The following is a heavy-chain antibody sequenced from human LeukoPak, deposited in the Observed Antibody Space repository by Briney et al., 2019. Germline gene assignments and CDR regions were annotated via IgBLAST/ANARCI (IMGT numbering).Heavy chain of an antibody. CDR3: ARDIAVAGFQDY. Sequence: TVKVSCKASGYTFTGYYMHWVRQAPGQGLEWMGRINPNSGGTNYAQKFQGRVTMTRDTSISTAYMELSRLRSDDTAVYYCARDIAVAGFQDYWGQGTLVTVSS. D-gene: IGHD6-19*01. CDR2: INPNSGGT. V-gene: IGHV1-2*06. CDR1: GYTFTGYY. J-gene: IGHJ4*02.